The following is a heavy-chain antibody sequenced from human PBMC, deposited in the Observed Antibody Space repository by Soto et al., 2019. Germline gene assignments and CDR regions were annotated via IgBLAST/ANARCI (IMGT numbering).Heavy chain of an antibody. CDR2: IYPGDSDT. CDR3: ARHGDYDFWSGSCPETYGMDV. J-gene: IGHJ6*02. Sequence: GESLKISCKGSGYSFTSYWIGWVRQMPGKGLEWMGIIYPGDSDTRYSPSFQGQVTISADKSISTAYLQWSSLKASDTAMYHCARHGDYDFWSGSCPETYGMDVCGQGTTVTVSS. D-gene: IGHD3-3*01. V-gene: IGHV5-51*01. CDR1: GYSFTSYW.